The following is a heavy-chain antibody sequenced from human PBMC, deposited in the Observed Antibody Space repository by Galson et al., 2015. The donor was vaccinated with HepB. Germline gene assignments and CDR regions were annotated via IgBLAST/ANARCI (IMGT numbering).Heavy chain of an antibody. V-gene: IGHV1-69*10. Sequence: SVKVSCKVSGGTFSGYAISWVRQAPGQGPEWMGGIIPLFDIPNYGQKFQGRVTITADQSTSAAYMELSSLRSEDTAVYYCARGPIHPRGDYWYLDLWGRGTQVTVSS. J-gene: IGHJ2*01. CDR1: GGTFSGYA. CDR3: ARGPIHPRGDYWYLDL. CDR2: IIPLFDIP. D-gene: IGHD3-10*01.